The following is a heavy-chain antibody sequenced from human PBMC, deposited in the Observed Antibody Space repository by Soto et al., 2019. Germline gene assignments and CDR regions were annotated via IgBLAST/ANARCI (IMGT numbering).Heavy chain of an antibody. J-gene: IGHJ4*02. Sequence: ASVKVSCKASGGTFSSYAISWVRQAPGQGLEWMGGIIPIFGTANYAQKFQGRVTITADESTSTAYMELSSLRSEDTAVYYCARGAEQRGYSYGYDPHHITEFDYWGQGTLVTVSS. CDR1: GGTFSSYA. D-gene: IGHD5-18*01. CDR2: IIPIFGTA. V-gene: IGHV1-69*13. CDR3: ARGAEQRGYSYGYDPHHITEFDY.